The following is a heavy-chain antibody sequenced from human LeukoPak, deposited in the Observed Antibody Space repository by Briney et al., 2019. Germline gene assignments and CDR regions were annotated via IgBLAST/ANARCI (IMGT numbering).Heavy chain of an antibody. CDR2: ISSSSSTI. Sequence: GGSLRLSCAASGFTFSSYSMNWVRQAPGKGLGWVSYISSSSSTIYYADSVKGRFTISRDNAKNSPYLQMNSLRAEDTAVYYCVKGVRMGVTSAFDIWGQGTMVTVSS. CDR3: VKGVRMGVTSAFDI. J-gene: IGHJ3*02. D-gene: IGHD1-26*01. CDR1: GFTFSSYS. V-gene: IGHV3-48*04.